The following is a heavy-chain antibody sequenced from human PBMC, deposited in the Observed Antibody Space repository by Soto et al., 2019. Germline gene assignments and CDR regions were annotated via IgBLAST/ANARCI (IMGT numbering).Heavy chain of an antibody. CDR3: AREQRDSGYDSYCSGGSCYPDY. CDR1: GYTFTSYY. V-gene: IGHV1-46*01. J-gene: IGHJ4*02. Sequence: ASVKVSCKASGYTFTSYYMHWVRQAPGQGLEWMGIINPSGGSTSYAQKFQGRVTMTRDTSTSTVYMELSSLRSEDTAVYYCAREQRDSGYDSYCSGGSCYPDYWGQGTLVTVSS. CDR2: INPSGGST. D-gene: IGHD2-15*01.